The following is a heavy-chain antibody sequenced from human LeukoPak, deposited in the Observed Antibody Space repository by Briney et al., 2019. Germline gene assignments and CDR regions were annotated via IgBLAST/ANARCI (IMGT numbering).Heavy chain of an antibody. CDR3: ARPYSSGYYDAFDI. Sequence: ASVKVSCKASGYTFTSYYIHWVRQAPGQGLEWMGMINPSGGSTTYAQNFQGRVTMTGDTATSTVQMELSSLRSEDTAVYYCARPYSSGYYDAFDIWGQGTMVTVSS. J-gene: IGHJ3*02. V-gene: IGHV1-46*01. CDR2: INPSGGST. D-gene: IGHD3-22*01. CDR1: GYTFTSYY.